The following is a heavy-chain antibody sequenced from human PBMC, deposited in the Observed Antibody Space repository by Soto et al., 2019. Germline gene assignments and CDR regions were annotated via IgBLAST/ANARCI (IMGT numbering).Heavy chain of an antibody. CDR2: ISSSASYV. J-gene: IGHJ5*01. D-gene: IGHD2-2*01. CDR3: ARDPSEGRVGNWFES. Sequence: LRLSCAASGFTFSRYGMNWVRQAPGKGLEWVSSISSSASYVYYADSVKGRFSVSRDNAKKILYLEMYALRTEDTAVYYCARDPSEGRVGNWFESWGQGTLVTVSS. V-gene: IGHV3-21*01. CDR1: GFTFSRYG.